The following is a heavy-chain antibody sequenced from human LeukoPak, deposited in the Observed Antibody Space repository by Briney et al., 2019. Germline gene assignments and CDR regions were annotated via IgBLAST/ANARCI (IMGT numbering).Heavy chain of an antibody. Sequence: ASVKVSCKASGYTFTSCYMHWVRQAPGQGLEWMGLINPSGGSTTYAQKFQGRVTMTRDTSTSTVHMELSSLRSEDTAVYYCARARGRYLILDYWGQGTLVTVSS. V-gene: IGHV1-46*01. CDR3: ARARGRYLILDY. CDR1: GYTFTSCY. D-gene: IGHD3-16*01. J-gene: IGHJ4*02. CDR2: INPSGGST.